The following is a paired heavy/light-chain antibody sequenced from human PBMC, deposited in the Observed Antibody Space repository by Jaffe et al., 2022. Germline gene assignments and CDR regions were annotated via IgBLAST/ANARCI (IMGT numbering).Light chain of an antibody. J-gene: IGLJ1*01. Sequence: SYELTQPPSVSVSPGQTASITCNGDKLGNKYVCWYQQKPGQSPLLVMYQDDQRPSGIPDRFSGSNSGNTATLTISGTQAMDEADYYCQAWDSNTASYIFGSGTKVSVL. CDR3: QAWDSNTASYI. CDR2: QDD. V-gene: IGLV3-1*01. CDR1: KLGNKY.
Heavy chain of an antibody. Sequence: QVQLQESGPGLVKPSETLSLTCAVSGYSISSGYYWGWIRQPPGKGLEWIGSIYHTGRTYYNPSLKSRVTIYLDTSNNHFSLNLTSVTAADTALYYCAREDGVAAAGNGYDSWGQGTLVTVSS. CDR1: GYSISSGYY. V-gene: IGHV4-38-2*02. J-gene: IGHJ4*02. D-gene: IGHD6-13*01. CDR3: AREDGVAAAGNGYDS. CDR2: IYHTGRT.